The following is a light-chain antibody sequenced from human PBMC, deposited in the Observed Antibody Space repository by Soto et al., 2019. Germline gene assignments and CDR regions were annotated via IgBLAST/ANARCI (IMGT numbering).Light chain of an antibody. CDR1: QSISTS. Sequence: IQMTKTTSTLSASVGDRVTITCRASQSISTSLAWYQHKTGKAPKLLIYRASTLQSGVPTRFSGSGSAAEFTLSFSSLQPYDFATYYCQQYNSSFRTFAQGTKVDIK. CDR2: RAS. V-gene: IGKV1-5*03. J-gene: IGKJ1*01. CDR3: QQYNSSFRT.